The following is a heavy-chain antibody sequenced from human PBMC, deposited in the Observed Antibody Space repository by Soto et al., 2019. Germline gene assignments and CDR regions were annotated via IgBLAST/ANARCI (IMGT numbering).Heavy chain of an antibody. V-gene: IGHV3-48*03. CDR3: AREGVYGSGSSFFDY. Sequence: GGSLRLSCAASGFTFSSYEMNWVRQAPGKGLEWVSYISSSGSTIYYADSVKGRFTISRDNAKNSLYLQMNSLRAEDTAVYYCAREGVYGSGSSFFDYWGQGTLVTVSS. J-gene: IGHJ4*02. CDR1: GFTFSSYE. CDR2: ISSSGSTI. D-gene: IGHD3-10*01.